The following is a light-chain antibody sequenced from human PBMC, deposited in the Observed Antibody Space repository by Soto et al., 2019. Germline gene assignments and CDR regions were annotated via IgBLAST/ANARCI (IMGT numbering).Light chain of an antibody. CDR1: SSDVGGYNY. V-gene: IGLV2-14*01. Sequence: QPVLTQPDSVSGSPGQSITISCTGTSSDVGGYNYVSWYQQHPGKAPKLMIFEVSSRPSGVSNRFSGSKSGNTASLTISGLQAEDEADYFCSSYTITTALVFGTGTKLTVL. CDR2: EVS. CDR3: SSYTITTALV. J-gene: IGLJ1*01.